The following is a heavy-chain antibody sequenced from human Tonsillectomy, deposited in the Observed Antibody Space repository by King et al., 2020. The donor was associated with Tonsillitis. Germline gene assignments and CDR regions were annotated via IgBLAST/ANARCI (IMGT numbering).Heavy chain of an antibody. V-gene: IGHV4-34*01. CDR1: GGSFSGYY. Sequence: VQLQQWGAGLLKPSETLSLTCAVYGGSFSGYYWSWLRQPPGKGLEWIGEINHSGSTNYNPSLKSRVTISVDTSKNQFSLKLSSVTAADTAVYYCARGRSAAAGKRNWFDPWGQGTLVTVSS. D-gene: IGHD6-13*01. CDR3: ARGRSAAAGKRNWFDP. J-gene: IGHJ5*02. CDR2: INHSGST.